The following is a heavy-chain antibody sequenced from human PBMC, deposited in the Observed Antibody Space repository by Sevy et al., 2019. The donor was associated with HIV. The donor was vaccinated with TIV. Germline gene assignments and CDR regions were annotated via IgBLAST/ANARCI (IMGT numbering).Heavy chain of an antibody. V-gene: IGHV4-38-2*02. Sequence: SETLSLTCTVSGYSISSGYYWGWIRQPPGKGLEWIGSIYHSGSTYYNPSLKSRVTISVDTSKNQFSLKLSSVTAADTAMYYCARTSRFLEWLLPGGPDYGMDVWGQGTMVTVSS. CDR1: GYSISSGYY. CDR2: IYHSGST. CDR3: ARTSRFLEWLLPGGPDYGMDV. D-gene: IGHD3-3*01. J-gene: IGHJ6*02.